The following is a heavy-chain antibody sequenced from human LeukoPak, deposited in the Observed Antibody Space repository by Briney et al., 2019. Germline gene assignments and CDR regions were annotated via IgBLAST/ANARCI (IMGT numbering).Heavy chain of an antibody. CDR3: ARVQPHYYDSSGYPPDY. J-gene: IGHJ4*02. CDR1: GFTFSDYY. D-gene: IGHD3-22*01. CDR2: ISSRGNTI. Sequence: GGSPRLSCAASGFTFSDYYMSWIRQAPGKGLEWVSYISSRGNTIFYAGSVKGRFTLSRDNAKNSLYLQMNSLRAEDTAVYYCARVQPHYYDSSGYPPDYWGQGTLVTDSS. V-gene: IGHV3-11*01.